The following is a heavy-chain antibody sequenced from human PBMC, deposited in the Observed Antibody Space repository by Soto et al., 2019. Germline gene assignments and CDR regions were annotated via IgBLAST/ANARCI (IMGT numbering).Heavy chain of an antibody. Sequence: KTSETLSLTCTVSGGSISSSSYYWGWIRQPPGKGLEWIGSIYYSGSTYYNPSLKSRVTISVDTSKNQFSLKLSSVTAADTAVYYCAVREYYYYGMDVWGQGTTVTAP. J-gene: IGHJ6*02. CDR1: GGSISSSSYY. V-gene: IGHV4-39*01. CDR3: AVREYYYYGMDV. D-gene: IGHD1-26*01. CDR2: IYYSGST.